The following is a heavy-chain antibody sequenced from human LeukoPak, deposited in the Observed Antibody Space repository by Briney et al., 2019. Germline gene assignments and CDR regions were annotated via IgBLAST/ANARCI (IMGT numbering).Heavy chain of an antibody. Sequence: SETLSLTCSVSGGSISSSSYYWGWIRQPPGKGLEWTGRIYYSGSTHYNPSHKSRLTISVDTSKYQFSLKLSSVTAADTAVYYCARDTLTLDCSSWLRPVDYWGQGTLVTVSS. D-gene: IGHD6-13*01. CDR2: IYYSGST. J-gene: IGHJ4*02. CDR3: ARDTLTLDCSSWLRPVDY. CDR1: GGSISSSSYY. V-gene: IGHV4-39*07.